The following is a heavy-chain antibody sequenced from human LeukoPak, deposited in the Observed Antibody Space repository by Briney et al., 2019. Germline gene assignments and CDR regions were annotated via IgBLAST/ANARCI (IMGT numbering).Heavy chain of an antibody. CDR1: GFTVSSNY. D-gene: IGHD4-23*01. V-gene: IGHV3-66*02. CDR2: IYSGGST. CDR3: ARSPGGNARSWLDS. Sequence: GGSLRLSCAASGFTVSSNYMSWVRQAPGKGLEWVSVIYSGGSTYYADSVKGRFTISRDNSKNTLYLQMNSLRAEDTAVYYCARSPGGNARSWLDSWGQGTLVTVSS. J-gene: IGHJ4*02.